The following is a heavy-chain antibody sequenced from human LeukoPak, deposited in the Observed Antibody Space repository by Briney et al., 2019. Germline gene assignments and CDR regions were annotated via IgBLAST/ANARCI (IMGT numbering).Heavy chain of an antibody. CDR2: IYTSGST. D-gene: IGHD5-18*01. CDR1: GGSISSGSYY. Sequence: SQTLSLTCTASGGSISSGSYYWTWIRQPAGKGLEWIGRIYTSGSTNYNPSLKSRVTISIDTSKNQFSLKLSSVTAADTAVYYCARDRGYNYGPQDYWGQGTLVTVSS. J-gene: IGHJ4*02. CDR3: ARDRGYNYGPQDY. V-gene: IGHV4-61*02.